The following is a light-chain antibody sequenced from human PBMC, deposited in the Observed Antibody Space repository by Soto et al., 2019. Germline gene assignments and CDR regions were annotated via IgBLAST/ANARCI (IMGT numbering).Light chain of an antibody. V-gene: IGKV3-20*01. CDR2: GAS. J-gene: IGKJ1*01. Sequence: EIVLTQSPGTLSLSPGERATLSCRASQSVSSSYLAWYQQKPSQAPRLLIYGASSRATGIPDRFSGSGSGTDLTLTISRLEPEDFAVYYCQQYGSSPGWTFGQGTKVEIK. CDR1: QSVSSSY. CDR3: QQYGSSPGWT.